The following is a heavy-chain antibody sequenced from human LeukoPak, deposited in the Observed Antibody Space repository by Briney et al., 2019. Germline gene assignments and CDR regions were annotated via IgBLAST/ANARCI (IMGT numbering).Heavy chain of an antibody. V-gene: IGHV1-24*01. D-gene: IGHD6-19*01. Sequence: GASVKVSCKVSGYTLTELSMHWVRQAPGKGLEWMGGFDPEDGETIYAQKFQGRVTMTEDTSTDTAYMELSSLRSEDTAVYYCATATDRQWLANSFDYWGQGTLVTVSS. CDR1: GYTLTELS. CDR2: FDPEDGET. CDR3: ATATDRQWLANSFDY. J-gene: IGHJ4*02.